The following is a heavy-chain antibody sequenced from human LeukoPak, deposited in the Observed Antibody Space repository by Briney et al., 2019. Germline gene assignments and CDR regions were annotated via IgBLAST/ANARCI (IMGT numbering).Heavy chain of an antibody. CDR2: ISSNGGST. D-gene: IGHD3-16*02. CDR1: GFTFGSYA. V-gene: IGHV3-64*01. J-gene: IGHJ4*02. CDR3: ARDHESYVWGSYRYNYFDY. Sequence: AGGSLRLSCAASGFTFGSYAMHWVRQAPGKGLEYVSAISSNGGSTYYANSVKGRFTISRDNSKNTLYLQMGSLRAEDMAVYYCARDHESYVWGSYRYNYFDYWGQGTLVTVSS.